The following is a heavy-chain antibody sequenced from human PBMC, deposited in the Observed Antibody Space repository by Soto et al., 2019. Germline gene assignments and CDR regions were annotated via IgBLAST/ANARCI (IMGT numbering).Heavy chain of an antibody. Sequence: QVQLVESGGGVVQPGRSLRLSCAASGFTLSSYGMHWVRQAPGKGLEWVAVIAYDGSNKYYADSVKGRFTISRDNSMNSLSLQMNSLRPEDTAVYYCAKEASSYGYLGTDASDIWGQGTMVTVSS. D-gene: IGHD5-18*01. CDR3: AKEASSYGYLGTDASDI. CDR2: IAYDGSNK. J-gene: IGHJ3*02. V-gene: IGHV3-30*18. CDR1: GFTLSSYG.